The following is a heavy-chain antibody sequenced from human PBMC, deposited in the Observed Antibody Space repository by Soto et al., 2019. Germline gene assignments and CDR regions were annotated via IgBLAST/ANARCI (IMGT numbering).Heavy chain of an antibody. CDR1: GFTFSSYS. CDR3: ARDQLPQDYYYYYGMDV. V-gene: IGHV3-21*01. D-gene: IGHD6-6*01. Sequence: EVQLVESGGGLVKPGGSLRLSCAASGFTFSSYSMNWVRQAPGKGLEWVSSISSSSSYIYYADSVKGRFTISRDNAKNSLYLQMNSLRAEDTAVYYCARDQLPQDYYYYYGMDVWGQGTTVTVSS. CDR2: ISSSSSYI. J-gene: IGHJ6*02.